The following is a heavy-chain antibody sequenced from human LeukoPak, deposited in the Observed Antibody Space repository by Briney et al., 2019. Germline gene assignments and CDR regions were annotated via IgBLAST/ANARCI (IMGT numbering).Heavy chain of an antibody. D-gene: IGHD1-26*01. V-gene: IGHV3-53*01. Sequence: GGSLRLSCAVSGFTVSSSYMNWVRQAPGKGLEWVSVIYSGGSTYYADSVKGRFTISRDNSKNTLYLQVNSLRAEDTAVYYCARGLSGSYHYFDYWGQGTLVTVSS. J-gene: IGHJ4*02. CDR2: IYSGGST. CDR3: ARGLSGSYHYFDY. CDR1: GFTVSSSY.